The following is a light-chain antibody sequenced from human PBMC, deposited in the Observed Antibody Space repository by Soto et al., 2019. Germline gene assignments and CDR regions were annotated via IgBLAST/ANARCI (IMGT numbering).Light chain of an antibody. V-gene: IGLV2-14*01. CDR2: DVS. CDR3: SSYTSSSPYV. J-gene: IGLJ1*01. Sequence: QCVLNKPAYVNGSAGQSITISCTGTSSDVGGYNYVSWYQQHPGKAPKLMIYDVSNRPSGVSNRFSGFKSGNTASLTISGLQAEDEADYYCSSYTSSSPYVFGTGTKVTVL. CDR1: SSDVGGYNY.